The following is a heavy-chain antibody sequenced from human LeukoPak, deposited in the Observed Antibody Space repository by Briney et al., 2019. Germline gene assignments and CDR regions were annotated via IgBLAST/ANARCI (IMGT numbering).Heavy chain of an antibody. CDR1: GCSFTSYW. V-gene: IGHV5-51*01. D-gene: IGHD6-13*01. Sequence: GESLKISCKGSGCSFTSYWIGWVRQMPGKGLEWMGIIYPGDSDIKYSPSFQGQVTISADKSISTAYLQWSSLKASDTAMYYCARRLEGSSSRNWFDPWGQGTLVTVSS. CDR3: ARRLEGSSSRNWFDP. J-gene: IGHJ5*02. CDR2: IYPGDSDI.